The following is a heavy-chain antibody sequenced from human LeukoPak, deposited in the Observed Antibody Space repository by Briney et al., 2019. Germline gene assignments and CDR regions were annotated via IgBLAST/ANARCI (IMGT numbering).Heavy chain of an antibody. J-gene: IGHJ5*02. CDR1: GFFFNCYA. Sequence: PGGSLRLSCAASGFFFNCYAMTWVRQTPGKGLEWVATISGSGRRTSYEDRVQGRFTISRDNSKETVYLQMDSLRDDDTAVYYGAKDGAGHWLVPPGWFDPWGQGTLVTVSS. V-gene: IGHV3-23*01. D-gene: IGHD6-19*01. CDR3: AKDGAGHWLVPPGWFDP. CDR2: ISGSGRRT.